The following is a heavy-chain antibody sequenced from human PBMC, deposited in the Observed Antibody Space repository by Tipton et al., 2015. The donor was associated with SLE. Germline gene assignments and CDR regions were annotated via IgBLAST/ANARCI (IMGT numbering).Heavy chain of an antibody. V-gene: IGHV1-18*01. D-gene: IGHD3-3*01. J-gene: IGHJ6*03. CDR1: GYTFTSYG. Sequence: SGAEVKKPGASVKVSCKASGYTFTSYGISWVRQAPGQGLEWMGWISAYNGNTNYAQKLQGRVTMTTDTSTSTAYMELRSLRSDDTAVYYCARGSDYDFWSGYYWGDYYYMDVWGKGTTVTVSS. CDR3: ARGSDYDFWSGYYWGDYYYMDV. CDR2: ISAYNGNT.